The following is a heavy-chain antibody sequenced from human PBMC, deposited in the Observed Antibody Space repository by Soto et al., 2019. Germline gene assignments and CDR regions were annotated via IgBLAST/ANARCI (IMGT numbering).Heavy chain of an antibody. CDR1: GGSISSSNW. Sequence: SETLSLTCAVSGGSISSSNWWSWVRQPPGKGLEWIGEIYHSGSTNYNPSLKSRVTISVDKSKNQFSLKLSSVTAADPAVYYCARGTVFGGNYNYGMDVWGQGTTVTVSS. D-gene: IGHD3-3*01. CDR2: IYHSGST. CDR3: ARGTVFGGNYNYGMDV. V-gene: IGHV4-4*02. J-gene: IGHJ6*02.